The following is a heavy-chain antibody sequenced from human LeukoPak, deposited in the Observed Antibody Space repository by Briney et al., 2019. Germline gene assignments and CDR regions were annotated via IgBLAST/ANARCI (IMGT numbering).Heavy chain of an antibody. CDR1: GYTFTSYG. Sequence: ASVTVSCTASGYTFTSYGISWVRQAPGQGLEWMGWISAYNGNTNYAQKLQGRVTMTTDTSTSTAYMELRSLRSDDTAVYYCARDQPNYYDSSGYYYGSVYFDYWGQGTLVTVSS. V-gene: IGHV1-18*01. CDR3: ARDQPNYYDSSGYYYGSVYFDY. CDR2: ISAYNGNT. D-gene: IGHD3-22*01. J-gene: IGHJ4*02.